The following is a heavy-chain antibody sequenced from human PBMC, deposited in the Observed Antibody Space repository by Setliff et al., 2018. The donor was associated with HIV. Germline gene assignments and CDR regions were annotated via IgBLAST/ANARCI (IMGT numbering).Heavy chain of an antibody. CDR2: IDTDGSRT. CDR1: GFDFSNYW. CDR3: ARGTYYYDSSDYYYINYFDY. Sequence: GSLRLSCAAAGFDFSNYWIHWVRQVAGKGLVWVSHIDTDGSRTAFADSVKGRFTISRDNTKNTVYLQMDSLRAEDTAVYYCARGTYYYDSSDYYYINYFDYWGQGTLVTVSS. V-gene: IGHV3-74*01. J-gene: IGHJ4*02. D-gene: IGHD3-22*01.